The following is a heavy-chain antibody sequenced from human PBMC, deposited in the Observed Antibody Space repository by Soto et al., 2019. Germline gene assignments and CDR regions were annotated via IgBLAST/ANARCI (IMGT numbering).Heavy chain of an antibody. Sequence: SETLSLTCTVSGGSISSYYWSWIRQPPGKGLEWIGYIYYSGSTNYNPSLKSRVTISVDTSKNQFSLKLSSVTAADTAVYYCARGSSGFGELLPYYYYYMDVWGKGTTVTVSS. CDR2: IYYSGST. J-gene: IGHJ6*03. CDR3: ARGSSGFGELLPYYYYYMDV. V-gene: IGHV4-59*01. CDR1: GGSISSYY. D-gene: IGHD3-10*01.